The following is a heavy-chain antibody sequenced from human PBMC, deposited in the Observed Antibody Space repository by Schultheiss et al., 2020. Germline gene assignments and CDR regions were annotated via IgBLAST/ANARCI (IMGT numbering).Heavy chain of an antibody. Sequence: GGSLRLSCAASGFTFSTDTMSWVRQAPGKGLEWVSTISGSGGSTYYADSVRGRFTISRDNSKNTLYLQMNSLRAEDTAVYYCARDGDELDLVGYYYYGMDVWGQGTTVTVSS. CDR2: ISGSGGST. D-gene: IGHD1-7*01. J-gene: IGHJ6*02. CDR1: GFTFSTDT. CDR3: ARDGDELDLVGYYYYGMDV. V-gene: IGHV3-23*01.